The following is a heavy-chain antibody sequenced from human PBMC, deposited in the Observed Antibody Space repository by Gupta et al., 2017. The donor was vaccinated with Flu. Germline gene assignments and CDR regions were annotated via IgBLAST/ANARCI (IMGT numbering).Heavy chain of an antibody. V-gene: IGHV1-69*01. Sequence: GHGLEWMGGIIPVFGPTKYAQKFQGRVTITADESTNTAYLELSSLRSEDTAVYYCARKGGGHCSGGTCYSFDYWGQGTLVTVSS. J-gene: IGHJ4*02. D-gene: IGHD2-15*01. CDR3: ARKGGGHCSGGTCYSFDY. CDR2: IIPVFGPT.